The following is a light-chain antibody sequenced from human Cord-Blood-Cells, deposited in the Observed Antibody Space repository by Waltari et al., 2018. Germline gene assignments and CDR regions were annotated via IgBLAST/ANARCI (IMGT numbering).Light chain of an antibody. Sequence: QSVLTQPPSVSGAPGQRVTISCTGSSSNIGAGYDVHWYQQLPGTAPKLLIYGNSNRPSGVPDRFYGSKSGTSASLAITGLQAEDEADYYCQSYDSSLRGSVCGGGTKLTVL. CDR1: SSNIGAGYD. CDR3: QSYDSSLRGSV. V-gene: IGLV1-40*01. CDR2: GNS. J-gene: IGLJ2*01.